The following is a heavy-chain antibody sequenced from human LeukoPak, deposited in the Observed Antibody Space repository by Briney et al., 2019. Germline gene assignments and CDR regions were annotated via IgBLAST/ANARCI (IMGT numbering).Heavy chain of an antibody. CDR3: ARVLLWFGELLDNFDY. J-gene: IGHJ4*02. D-gene: IGHD3-10*01. CDR2: IYHSGST. V-gene: IGHV4-38-2*01. Sequence: SETLSLTCAVYGESFSDYYWGWIRQPPGKGLEWIGSIYHSGSTYYNPSLKSRVTISVDTSKNQFSLKLSSVTAADTAVYYCARVLLWFGELLDNFDYWGQGTLVTVSS. CDR1: GESFSDYY.